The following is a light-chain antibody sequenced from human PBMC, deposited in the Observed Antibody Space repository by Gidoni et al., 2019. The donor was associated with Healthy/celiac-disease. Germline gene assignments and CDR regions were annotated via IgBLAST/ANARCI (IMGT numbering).Light chain of an antibody. Sequence: DIVITQSPATLSVSPGERATLSCTASQSVSSNLAWYQQKPGQAPRLLIYGASTRATGIPARFSGSGSGTEFTLTISSLESEDFAVYYCQQYNNWLLTFGPGTKVDIK. V-gene: IGKV3-15*01. CDR3: QQYNNWLLT. CDR2: GAS. J-gene: IGKJ3*01. CDR1: QSVSSN.